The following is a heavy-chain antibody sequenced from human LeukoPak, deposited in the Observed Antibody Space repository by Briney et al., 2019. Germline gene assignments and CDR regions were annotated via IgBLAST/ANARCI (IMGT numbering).Heavy chain of an antibody. CDR2: INHSGST. J-gene: IGHJ4*02. V-gene: IGHV4-34*01. D-gene: IGHD3-16*01. CDR1: GGSFSGYY. Sequence: PSETLSLTCAVYGGSFSGYYWSWIRQPPGKGLEWIGEINHSGSTNYNPSLKSRVTISVDTSKNQFSLKLSSVTAADTAVYYCARDTFRGSLYWGQGTLVTVSS. CDR3: ARDTFRGSLY.